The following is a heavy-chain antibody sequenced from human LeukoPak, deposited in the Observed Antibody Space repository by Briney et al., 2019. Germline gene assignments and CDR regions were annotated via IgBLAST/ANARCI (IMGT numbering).Heavy chain of an antibody. CDR3: ARYGYSYALDY. J-gene: IGHJ4*02. CDR2: IYYSGST. D-gene: IGHD5-18*01. CDR1: GGSISSYY. V-gene: IGHV4-59*01. Sequence: SETLSLTCTVSGGSISSYYWSWIRQPPGKGLEWIGYIYYSGSTNYNPSLKSRVTISVDTSKNQFSLNLSSVTAADTAVYYCARYGYSYALDYWGQGTLVTVSS.